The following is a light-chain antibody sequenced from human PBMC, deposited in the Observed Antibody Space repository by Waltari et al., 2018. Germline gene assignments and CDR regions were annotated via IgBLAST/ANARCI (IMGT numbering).Light chain of an antibody. J-gene: IGLJ2*01. V-gene: IGLV2-14*01. CDR3: CSCSYTPTTTVI. CDR1: NSDVGAYDY. CDR2: EVT. Sequence: QSALTQPASVSGSPGQSITISCTGTNSDVGAYDYVSLYQPHPGKAPKLIIYEVTNRPSGVSNRFSGSKSDNTASLTISGLQAEDEAEYYCCSCSYTPTTTVIFGGGTKLTVL.